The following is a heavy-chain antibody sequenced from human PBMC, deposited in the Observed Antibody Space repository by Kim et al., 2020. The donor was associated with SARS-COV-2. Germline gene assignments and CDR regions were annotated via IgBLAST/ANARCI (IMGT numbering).Heavy chain of an antibody. J-gene: IGHJ6*02. CDR1: GYTFTSYG. D-gene: IGHD2-15*01. CDR2: ISAYNGNT. Sequence: ASVKVSCKAPGYTFTSYGISWVRQAPGQGLEWMGWISAYNGNTNYAQKLQGRVTMTTDTSTSTAYMELRSLRSDDTAVYYCARVVAPWTKYYYYYGMDVWGQGTTVTVSS. CDR3: ARVVAPWTKYYYYYGMDV. V-gene: IGHV1-18*01.